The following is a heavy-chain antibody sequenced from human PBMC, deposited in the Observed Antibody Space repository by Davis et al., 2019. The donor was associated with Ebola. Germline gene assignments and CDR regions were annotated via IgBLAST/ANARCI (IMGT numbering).Heavy chain of an antibody. CDR2: IIPVVDTK. CDR1: GGTFTNYA. CDR3: ARGKWFDP. V-gene: IGHV1-69*04. J-gene: IGHJ5*02. Sequence: SVKVSCKTSGGTFTNYAVNWVRQAPGQGLEWMGRIIPVVDTKDYAQKFQGRVTLTADKATNTAYMELSGLRFDDTDVYYCARGKWFDPWGQGTLVSVTS.